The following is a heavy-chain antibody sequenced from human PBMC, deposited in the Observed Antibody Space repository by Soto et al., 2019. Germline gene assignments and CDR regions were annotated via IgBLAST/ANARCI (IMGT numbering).Heavy chain of an antibody. J-gene: IGHJ4*02. CDR3: AREGLRRGALDY. D-gene: IGHD6-6*01. Sequence: QVQLVQSGAEVKKPGSSVKVSCAASGGSLNNYAVSWVRRTPGQGFEWLGEIIPAFGTPNYGQKFQDRVTITADVLTNTVFMELSSLRSEDTAEFYCAREGLRRGALDYWGQGSLVTVSS. CDR1: GGSLNNYA. V-gene: IGHV1-69*01. CDR2: IIPAFGTP.